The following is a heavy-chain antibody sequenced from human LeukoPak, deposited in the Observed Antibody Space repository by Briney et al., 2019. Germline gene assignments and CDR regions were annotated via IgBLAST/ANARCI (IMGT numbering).Heavy chain of an antibody. CDR3: ARAIFWSGYNWFDP. CDR2: IYYSGST. D-gene: IGHD3-3*01. Sequence: KPSETLSLTCTVSGGSISSSSYYWGWIRQPPGKGLEWIGSIYYSGSTYYNPSLKSRVTISVDTSKNQFSLKLSSVTAADTAVYYCARAIFWSGYNWFDPWGQGTLVTVSS. V-gene: IGHV4-39*01. J-gene: IGHJ5*02. CDR1: GGSISSSSYY.